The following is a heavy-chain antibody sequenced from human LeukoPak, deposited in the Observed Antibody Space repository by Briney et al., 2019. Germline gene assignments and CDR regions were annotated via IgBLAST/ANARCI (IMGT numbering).Heavy chain of an antibody. CDR1: GGSISDYH. Sequence: SETLSLTCTVSGGSISDYHCNWLRQAPEKGLEWIGYINYSGTTNYNPSLTSRVTISADTSKTQVSLMVRSVTAADTAVYYCATTRGGYWASSLDFWGQGILATVSS. CDR2: INYSGTT. V-gene: IGHV4-59*01. CDR3: ATTRGGYWASSLDF. J-gene: IGHJ4*02. D-gene: IGHD5-12*01.